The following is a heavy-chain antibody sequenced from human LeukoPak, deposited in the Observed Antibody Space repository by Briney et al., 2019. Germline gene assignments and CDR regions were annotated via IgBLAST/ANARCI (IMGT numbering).Heavy chain of an antibody. CDR2: IYTSGNT. CDR3: ARGKIGYSSGWHSFDY. V-gene: IGHV4-4*07. D-gene: IGHD6-19*01. CDR1: GGSMNGYY. J-gene: IGHJ4*02. Sequence: PSETLSLTCTVSGGSMNGYYWSWIREPAGKGLEWIGRIYTSGNTIYNPSLKSRVTMSVDTSKNQFSLKLNSVTAADTAMYYCARGKIGYSSGWHSFDYWGQGTLVTVSS.